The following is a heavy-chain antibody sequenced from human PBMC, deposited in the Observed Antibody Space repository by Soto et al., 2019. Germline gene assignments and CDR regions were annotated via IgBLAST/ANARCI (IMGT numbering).Heavy chain of an antibody. V-gene: IGHV4-30-2*01. Sequence: SETLSLTCAVSGDSISRGGYSWTWIRQPPGKALGWIGNIYDSGSTSYNPSLKSRVTISVDRSKNQFSLKLTSVTAADTAVYFCARGSSSYYDYGMDVWGQGTTVTVSS. CDR1: GDSISRGGYS. D-gene: IGHD6-6*01. CDR3: ARGSSSYYDYGMDV. CDR2: IYDSGST. J-gene: IGHJ6*02.